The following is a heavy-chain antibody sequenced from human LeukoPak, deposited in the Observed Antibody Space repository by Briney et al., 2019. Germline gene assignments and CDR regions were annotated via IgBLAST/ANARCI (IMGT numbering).Heavy chain of an antibody. CDR1: GFTFSTYD. CDR2: IGSSGSK. J-gene: IGHJ4*02. CDR3: ANPFYGSGPRGY. V-gene: IGHV3-23*01. D-gene: IGHD3-10*01. Sequence: GGSLRLSCAASGFTFSTYDMTWVRQAPGKGLEWVSAIGSSGSKYYADSVKGRFTISRDNSKNTLYLQMNSLRAEDTAIYYCANPFYGSGPRGYWGQGTLVTVSS.